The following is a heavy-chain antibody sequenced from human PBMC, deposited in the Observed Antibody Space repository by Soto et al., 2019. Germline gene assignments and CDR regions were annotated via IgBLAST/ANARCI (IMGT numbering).Heavy chain of an antibody. Sequence: EVQLVESGGGLVQPGGSLGLSCAASGFTFRTYWLSWVRQVPGKGLEWVANINQDGSEKNYVDSVKGRFTISRDNAKNSLYLQMSSLRAEDTALYYCARDGSTSWYSYDYHGMDVWGQGTTVTVSS. J-gene: IGHJ6*02. CDR2: INQDGSEK. D-gene: IGHD5-18*01. V-gene: IGHV3-7*05. CDR3: ARDGSTSWYSYDYHGMDV. CDR1: GFTFRTYW.